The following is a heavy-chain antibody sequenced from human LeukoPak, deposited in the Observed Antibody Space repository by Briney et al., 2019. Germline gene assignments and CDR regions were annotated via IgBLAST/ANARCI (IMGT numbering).Heavy chain of an antibody. J-gene: IGHJ4*02. Sequence: SGPALVKPKQTLTLTCTFSGFSLTTSGMRVSWIRQPPGKALEWLARIDWDDDKFYSTSLKTRLTISKDTSKNQVVLTMTNMDPVDTATYYCAHIPYYDYFDYWGQGTLVTVSS. D-gene: IGHD3-3*01. CDR3: AHIPYYDYFDY. CDR1: GFSLTTSGMR. V-gene: IGHV2-70*04. CDR2: IDWDDDK.